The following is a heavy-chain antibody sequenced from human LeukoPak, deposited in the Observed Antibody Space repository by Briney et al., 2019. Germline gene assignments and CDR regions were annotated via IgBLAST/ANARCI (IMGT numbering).Heavy chain of an antibody. J-gene: IGHJ4*02. V-gene: IGHV3-21*01. D-gene: IGHD5-24*01. CDR3: ARDQRRDGYNFDY. CDR1: GFTFSSYS. CDR2: ISSSSSYI. Sequence: GGSLRLSCAASGFTFSSYSMNWVRQAPGKGLQWVSSISSSSSYIYYADSVKGRFTISRDNAKNSLYLQMNSLRAEDTAVYYCARDQRRDGYNFDYWGQGTLVTVSS.